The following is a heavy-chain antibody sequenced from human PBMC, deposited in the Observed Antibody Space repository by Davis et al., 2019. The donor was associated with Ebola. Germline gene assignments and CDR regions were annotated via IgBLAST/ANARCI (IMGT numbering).Heavy chain of an antibody. J-gene: IGHJ4*02. Sequence: ASVKVSCKASGYTFTSYGISWVRQAPGQGLEWMGWISAYNGNTNYAQKLQGRVTMTTDTSTSTAYMELRSLRSDDTAVYYCARDPTYNYDILTGYLGNWGQGTLVTVSS. V-gene: IGHV1-18*01. CDR3: ARDPTYNYDILTGYLGN. CDR2: ISAYNGNT. CDR1: GYTFTSYG. D-gene: IGHD3-9*01.